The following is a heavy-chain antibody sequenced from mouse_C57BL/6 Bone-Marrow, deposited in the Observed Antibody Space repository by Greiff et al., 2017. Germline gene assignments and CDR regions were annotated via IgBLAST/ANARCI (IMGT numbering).Heavy chain of an antibody. CDR2: IDPEDGET. V-gene: IGHV14-2*01. CDR1: GFNIKDYY. CDR3: ARGVTPYYFDY. J-gene: IGHJ2*01. Sequence: VQLQQSGAELVKPGASVKLSCTASGFNIKDYYMHLVKQRTEQGLEWIGRIDPEDGETKYAPTFQGKATITADTSSNTAYLQLSSLTSADTAVYYCARGVTPYYFDYWGQGTTLTVSS. D-gene: IGHD2-1*01.